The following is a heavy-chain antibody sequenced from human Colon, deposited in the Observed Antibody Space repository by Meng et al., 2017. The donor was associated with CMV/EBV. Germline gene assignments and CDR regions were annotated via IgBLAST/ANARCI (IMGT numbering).Heavy chain of an antibody. V-gene: IGHV3-43*01. CDR1: GFTFDDYT. CDR2: ISWDGGST. CDR3: AKDMGKEAYSSSWYYYYYGMDV. Sequence: GESLKISCAASGFTFDDYTMHWVRQAPGKGLEWVSLISWDGGSTYYADSVKGRFTISRDNSKNSLYLQMNSLRTEDTALYYCAKDMGKEAYSSSWYYYYYGMDVWGQGTTVTVS. J-gene: IGHJ6*02. D-gene: IGHD6-13*01.